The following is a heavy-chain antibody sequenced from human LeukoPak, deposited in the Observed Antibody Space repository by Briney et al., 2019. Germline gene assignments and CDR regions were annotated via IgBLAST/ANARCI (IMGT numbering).Heavy chain of an antibody. CDR2: IHTSGST. CDR3: ARDPLPYYDILTGYYPYGMDV. J-gene: IGHJ6*02. CDR1: GDSISSYY. V-gene: IGHV4-4*07. Sequence: PSETLSLTCTVSGDSISSYYWSWIRQPAGKGLEWIGRIHTSGSTNHNPSLTSRVTISVDTSKNQFSLKLSSVTAADTAVYYCARDPLPYYDILTGYYPYGMDVWGQGTTVTVSS. D-gene: IGHD3-9*01.